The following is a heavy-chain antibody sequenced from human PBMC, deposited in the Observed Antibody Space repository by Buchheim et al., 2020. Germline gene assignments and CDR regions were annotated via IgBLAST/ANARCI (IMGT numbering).Heavy chain of an antibody. CDR3: ARDLCSGGSCYSNDY. CDR1: GFTLSNHN. Sequence: EVQLVESGGGLVQPGGSLRLSCGASGFTLSNHNINWVRQAPGKGLEWVSFISSSSGPIYYEDSVKGRFTISRDSAKNSLYLQMNSLRAEDTAVYYCARDLCSGGSCYSNDYWGQGTL. V-gene: IGHV3-48*01. J-gene: IGHJ4*02. CDR2: ISSSSGPI. D-gene: IGHD2-15*01.